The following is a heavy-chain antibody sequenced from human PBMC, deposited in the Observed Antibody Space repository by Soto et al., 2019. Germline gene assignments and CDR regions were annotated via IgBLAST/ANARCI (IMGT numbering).Heavy chain of an antibody. CDR2: IYYSGST. CDR1: GGSICSGGYY. V-gene: IGHV4-31*03. D-gene: IGHD3-10*01. J-gene: IGHJ6*02. Sequence: SETLSLTCTVSGGSICSGGYYWSWIRQHPGKGLEWIGYIYYSGSTYYNPSLKSRVTISVDTSKNQFSLKLSSVTAADTAVYYCARGWYYGSGNTGHYYYRMDVWGQGTTVTVSS. CDR3: ARGWYYGSGNTGHYYYRMDV.